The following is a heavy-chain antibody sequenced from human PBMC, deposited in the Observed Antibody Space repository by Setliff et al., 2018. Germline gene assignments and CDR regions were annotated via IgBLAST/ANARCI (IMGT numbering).Heavy chain of an antibody. CDR3: ARDRKYYDSSGSFDY. D-gene: IGHD3-22*01. CDR2: IFYSGDT. V-gene: IGHV4-59*02. J-gene: IGHJ4*02. CDR1: GGSVRSHY. Sequence: SETLSLTCTVSGGSVRSHYWSWIRHSPGKGLEWIGFIFYSGDTRSNPSLKSRVTMSVDTSKNQFSLQLSSVTAADTAVYYCARDRKYYDSSGSFDYWGQGTLVTVSS.